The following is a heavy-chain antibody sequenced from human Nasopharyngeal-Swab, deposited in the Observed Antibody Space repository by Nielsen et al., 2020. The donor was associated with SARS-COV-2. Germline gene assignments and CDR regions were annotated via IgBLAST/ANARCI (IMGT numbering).Heavy chain of an antibody. D-gene: IGHD5-24*01. V-gene: IGHV4-34*01. Sequence: RQAPGKGLEWIGEINHSGSTNYNPSLKGRVTISVDTSKNQFSLKLSSVTAADTAVYYCARDLRATIRPWGPYYYGMDVWGQGTTVTVSS. CDR2: INHSGST. J-gene: IGHJ6*02. CDR3: ARDLRATIRPWGPYYYGMDV.